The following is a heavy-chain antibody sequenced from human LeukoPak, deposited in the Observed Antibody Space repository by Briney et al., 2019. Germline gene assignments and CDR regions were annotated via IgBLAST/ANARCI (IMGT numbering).Heavy chain of an antibody. D-gene: IGHD6-6*01. CDR3: ARGPNSNWSGLDF. J-gene: IGHJ4*02. CDR1: GFSFSGHW. Sequence: GSLRLSCTASGFSFSGHWMHWARHLPGKGLVWVSRISPTGSTTSYADSVKGRFTVSRDNAKNTLYLQVNNLRAEDTAVYYCARGPNSNWSGLDFWGQGTLLTVSS. CDR2: ISPTGSTT. V-gene: IGHV3-74*01.